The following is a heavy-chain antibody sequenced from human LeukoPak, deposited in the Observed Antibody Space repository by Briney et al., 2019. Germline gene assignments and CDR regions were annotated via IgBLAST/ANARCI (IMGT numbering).Heavy chain of an antibody. V-gene: IGHV1-69*01. CDR3: ARDCSSTSCFNWFDP. D-gene: IGHD2-2*01. CDR2: IIPIFGTP. Sequence: SVKVSCKASGGTFSSYAISWVRQAPGQGLEWMGGIIPIFGTPNYAQKFQGRVTITADESTSTAYMELSSLRSEDTAVYYCARDCSSTSCFNWFDPWGQGTLVTVSS. CDR1: GGTFSSYA. J-gene: IGHJ5*02.